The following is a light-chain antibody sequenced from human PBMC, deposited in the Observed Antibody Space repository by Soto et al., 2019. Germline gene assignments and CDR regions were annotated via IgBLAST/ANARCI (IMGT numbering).Light chain of an antibody. Sequence: QAVVTQPPSASGTPGQTIAISCSGGSSNIGSHTVNWYQQLPGTAPRLLIDSNTQRPSGVPDRFSGSKSGTSASLAISGLQSEYEGDYYCAAWDDSLNGVVFGGGTKLTVL. CDR1: SSNIGSHT. CDR3: AAWDDSLNGVV. CDR2: SNT. J-gene: IGLJ2*01. V-gene: IGLV1-44*01.